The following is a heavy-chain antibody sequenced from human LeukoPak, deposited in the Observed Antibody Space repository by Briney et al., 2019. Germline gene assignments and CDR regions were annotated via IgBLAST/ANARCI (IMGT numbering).Heavy chain of an antibody. CDR2: INPNSGGT. D-gene: IGHD2-2*01. V-gene: IGHV1-2*02. J-gene: IGHJ3*02. Sequence: GASVKVSCKAPGYTFTDYYMHWVRQAPGQGLEWMGWINPNSGGTNYAQKFQGRVTMTRDTSISTAYMELSRLLSDDTAVYYCARDASSTSCCDGFDIWGQGTMVTVSS. CDR1: GYTFTDYY. CDR3: ARDASSTSCCDGFDI.